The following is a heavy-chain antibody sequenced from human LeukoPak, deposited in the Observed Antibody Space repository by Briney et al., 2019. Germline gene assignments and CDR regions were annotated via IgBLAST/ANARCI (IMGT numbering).Heavy chain of an antibody. J-gene: IGHJ4*02. V-gene: IGHV3-13*01. CDR2: IGTAGDT. CDR3: ARSSSGSYLKHFDY. Sequence: GGSLRLSCAASGFTFSSYDMHWVRQATGKGLEWVSAIGTAGDTYYPGSVKGRFTISRENAKNSLYLQMNSLRAEDTAVYYCARSSSGSYLKHFDYWGRGTLVTVSS. CDR1: GFTFSSYD. D-gene: IGHD1-26*01.